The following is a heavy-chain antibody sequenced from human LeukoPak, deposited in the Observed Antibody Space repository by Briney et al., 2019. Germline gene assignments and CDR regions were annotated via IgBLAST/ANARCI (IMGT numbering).Heavy chain of an antibody. J-gene: IGHJ4*02. V-gene: IGHV3-23*01. CDR1: GFTFSSYA. CDR3: AKQLGYCSDGSCYFES. CDR2: ISDSGSST. D-gene: IGHD2-15*01. Sequence: GGSLRLSCEASGFTFSSYAMSWVRQAQGKGLEWVSAISDSGSSTYDADSVKGRFTISRDNSKNTLYLQMHSLRAEDTAVYYCAKQLGYCSDGSCYFESWGQGTLVTVSS.